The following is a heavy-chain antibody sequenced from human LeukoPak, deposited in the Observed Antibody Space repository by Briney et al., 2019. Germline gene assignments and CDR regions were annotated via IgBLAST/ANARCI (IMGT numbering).Heavy chain of an antibody. CDR2: IYYSGST. J-gene: IGHJ5*02. D-gene: IGHD5-18*01. CDR1: GGSIRSGDYY. V-gene: IGHV4-61*08. Sequence: SETLSLTCTVSGGSIRSGDYYWSWIRQPPGKGLEWIGYIYYSGSTNYNPSLKSRVTISVDTSKNQFSLKLSSVTAADTAVYYCARIYSSNWFDPWGQGTLVTVSS. CDR3: ARIYSSNWFDP.